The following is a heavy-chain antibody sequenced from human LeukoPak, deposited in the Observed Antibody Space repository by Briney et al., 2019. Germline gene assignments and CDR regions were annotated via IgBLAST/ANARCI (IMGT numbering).Heavy chain of an antibody. CDR3: ARSPTKRVPEDY. V-gene: IGHV4-4*02. D-gene: IGHD2-2*01. CDR2: IFHSGST. CDR1: SNSIFTSNW. J-gene: IGHJ4*02. Sequence: SGTLSLTCTVSSNSIFTSNWWSWVRQPPGKGLEWIGQIFHSGSTSYSPSLKSRVTISMDKSKNQISLRLISVTAADTAVYYCARSPTKRVPEDYWGQGTLVTVSS.